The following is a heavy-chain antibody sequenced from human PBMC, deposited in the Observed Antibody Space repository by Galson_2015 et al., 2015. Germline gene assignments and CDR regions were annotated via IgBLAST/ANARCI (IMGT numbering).Heavy chain of an antibody. V-gene: IGHV3-23*01. J-gene: IGHJ4*02. CDR2: ISGSGGST. CDR1: GFTFSSYA. D-gene: IGHD3-10*01. CDR3: AKEGNSAVLLWFGELSS. Sequence: SLRLSCAASGFTFSSYAMSWVRQAPGKGLEWVSAISGSGGSTYYADSVKGRFTISRDNSKNTLYLQMNSLRAEDTAVYYCAKEGNSAVLLWFGELSSWGRGTLVTVSS.